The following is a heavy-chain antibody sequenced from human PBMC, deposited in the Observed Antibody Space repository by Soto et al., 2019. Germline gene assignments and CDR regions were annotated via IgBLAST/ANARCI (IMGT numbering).Heavy chain of an antibody. Sequence: EVRLLESGGGLVQPGGSLRLSCAASGFTFSSYAMSWVRQAPGKGLEWVSGIWGSGDTIHYADSVKGRFTISRDNSKNTRYLQMNSLRAKDTAIYYCAKSGPHPAVTNYFDYWGQGTLVTVSS. CDR2: IWGSGDTI. CDR3: AKSGPHPAVTNYFDY. J-gene: IGHJ4*02. D-gene: IGHD4-17*01. V-gene: IGHV3-23*01. CDR1: GFTFSSYA.